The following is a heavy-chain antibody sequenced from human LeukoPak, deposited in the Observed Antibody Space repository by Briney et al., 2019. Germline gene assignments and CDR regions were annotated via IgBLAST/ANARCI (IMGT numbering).Heavy chain of an antibody. CDR2: IYHSGNT. Sequence: PSETLSLTCAVSGYSISSGYYWGWIRQPPGKGLEWIGSIYHSGNTYYNPSLKSRVTMSVDTSKNQFSLKLSSVTAADTAVYYCERRYGDYRYFDYWGQGTLVTVSS. V-gene: IGHV4-38-2*01. D-gene: IGHD4-17*01. CDR1: GYSISSGYY. J-gene: IGHJ4*02. CDR3: ERRYGDYRYFDY.